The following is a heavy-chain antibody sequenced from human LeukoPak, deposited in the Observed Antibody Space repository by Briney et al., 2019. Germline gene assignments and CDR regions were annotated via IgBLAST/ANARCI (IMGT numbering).Heavy chain of an antibody. D-gene: IGHD3-16*01. CDR1: GFTASSNY. J-gene: IGHJ4*02. V-gene: IGHV3-66*01. Sequence: GGSLRLSCAASGFTASSNYMSWVRQAPGKGLEWVSVIYSGGSTYYADSVKGRFTISRDNSKNTLYLQMNSLRAEDTAVYYCAREGDLRKIDYWGQGTLVTVSS. CDR3: AREGDLRKIDY. CDR2: IYSGGST.